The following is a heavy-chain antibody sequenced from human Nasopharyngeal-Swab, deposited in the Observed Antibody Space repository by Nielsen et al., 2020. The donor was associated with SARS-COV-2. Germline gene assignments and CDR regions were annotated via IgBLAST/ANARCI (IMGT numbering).Heavy chain of an antibody. CDR1: GFTFSSSE. CDR3: ARSTSRYYYYYGMDV. V-gene: IGHV3-48*03. Sequence: SMKISCAASGFTFSSSEMNWVRQAPGKGLEWVSYISSSGSTIYYADSVRGRFTISRDNAKNSLYLQMNSLRAEDTAVYYCARSTSRYYYYYGMDVWGQGTTGTVSS. J-gene: IGHJ6*02. CDR2: ISSSGSTI. D-gene: IGHD2-2*01.